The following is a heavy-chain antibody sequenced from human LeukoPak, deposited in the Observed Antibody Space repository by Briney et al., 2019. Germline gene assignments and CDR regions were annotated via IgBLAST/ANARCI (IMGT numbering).Heavy chain of an antibody. CDR2: ISDSGGST. J-gene: IGHJ4*02. Sequence: GGSLRLSCAASGFTFSSSAMSWVRQAPGKGLEWVSAISDSGGSTYYADSVKGRFTISRDNSKNTLYLQMNSLRAEDTAVYYCAKRDVDNYPPYWGQGTLVTVSS. CDR1: GFTFSSSA. D-gene: IGHD5-24*01. CDR3: AKRDVDNYPPY. V-gene: IGHV3-23*01.